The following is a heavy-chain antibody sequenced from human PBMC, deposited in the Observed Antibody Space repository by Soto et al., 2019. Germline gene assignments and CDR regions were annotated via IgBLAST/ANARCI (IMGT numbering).Heavy chain of an antibody. Sequence: GGSLRLSCTASGFTFGDYAMIWFRQAPGKGLEWVGFIRIKAYDGTKEYAATARVTVTSSRYDSKSIAYLQMNSLKTEDTAVYYCAKDLFSMVRGASYYSYGMDAWGQGTTVTVSS. CDR2: IRIKAYDGTK. CDR1: GFTFGDYA. CDR3: AKDLFSMVRGASYYSYGMDA. D-gene: IGHD3-10*01. J-gene: IGHJ6*02. V-gene: IGHV3-49*03.